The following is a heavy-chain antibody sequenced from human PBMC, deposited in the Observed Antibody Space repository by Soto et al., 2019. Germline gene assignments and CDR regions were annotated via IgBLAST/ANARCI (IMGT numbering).Heavy chain of an antibody. V-gene: IGHV1-69*13. Sequence: GASVKVSCKASGGTFSSYAISWVRQAPGQGLEWMGGIIPIFGTANYAQKFQGRVTITADESTSTAYMELSSLRSEDTAVYYCARDRGYSSHPHDISWFDPWGQGTLVTVSS. CDR2: IIPIFGTA. J-gene: IGHJ5*02. CDR1: GGTFSSYA. D-gene: IGHD6-13*01. CDR3: ARDRGYSSHPHDISWFDP.